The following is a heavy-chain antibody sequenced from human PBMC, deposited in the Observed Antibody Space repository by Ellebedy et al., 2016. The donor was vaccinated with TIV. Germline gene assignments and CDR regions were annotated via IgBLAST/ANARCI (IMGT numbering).Heavy chain of an antibody. V-gene: IGHV3-23*01. CDR1: GFTFSSYA. D-gene: IGHD3-10*01. CDR3: ARLLGEMGYYYGMDV. CDR2: ISGSGGST. J-gene: IGHJ6*02. Sequence: GESLKISCAASGFTFSSYAMSWVRQAPGKGLEWVSAISGSGGSTYYADSVKGRFTISRDNSKNTRYLQMNSLRAEDTAVYYCARLLGEMGYYYGMDVWGQGTTVTVSS.